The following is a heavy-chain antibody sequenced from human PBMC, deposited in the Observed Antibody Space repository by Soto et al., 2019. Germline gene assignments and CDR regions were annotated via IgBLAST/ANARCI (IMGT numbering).Heavy chain of an antibody. V-gene: IGHV4-59*08. CDR1: GGSISPYY. J-gene: IGHJ4*02. CDR3: ARLNYGDFQLYYFDY. Sequence: QVQLQESGPGLVKRSETLSLTCTVSGGSISPYYWSWIRQPPEKGLEWIGNIYYIGNSNYNPSLKSRVTISLDTSKNQFSLKLSSVTAADTAVYYCARLNYGDFQLYYFDYWGQGTLVTVSS. CDR2: IYYIGNS. D-gene: IGHD4-17*01.